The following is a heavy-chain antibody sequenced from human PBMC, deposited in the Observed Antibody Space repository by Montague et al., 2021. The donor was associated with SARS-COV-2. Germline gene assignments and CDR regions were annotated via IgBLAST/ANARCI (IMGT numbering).Heavy chain of an antibody. D-gene: IGHD3/OR15-3a*01. J-gene: IGHJ4*02. CDR1: GFTFSSSA. CDR2: IYGATGRT. CDR3: AKVDSVVP. V-gene: IGHV3-23*03. Sequence: SLRLSCAASGFTFSSSALRWVRQAPGKGLEWVSNIYGATGRTFYADSVRGRFTMSRENSKNTLYLQMNSLRVNDTAVYYCAKVDSVVPWGQGTLVTVSS.